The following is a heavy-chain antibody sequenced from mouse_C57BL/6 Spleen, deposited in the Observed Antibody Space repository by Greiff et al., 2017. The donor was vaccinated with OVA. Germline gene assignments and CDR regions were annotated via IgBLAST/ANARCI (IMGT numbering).Heavy chain of an antibody. CDR3: ARSRDPGFAY. Sequence: QVQLQQSGAELVRPGASVKLSCKASGYTFTDYYINWVKQRPGQGLEWIARIYPGSGNTNYNEKFKGKATLTAEKSSSTAYMQLSSLTSEDSAVYFCARSRDPGFAYWGQGTLVTVSA. CDR2: IYPGSGNT. V-gene: IGHV1-76*01. J-gene: IGHJ3*01. D-gene: IGHD3-3*01. CDR1: GYTFTDYY.